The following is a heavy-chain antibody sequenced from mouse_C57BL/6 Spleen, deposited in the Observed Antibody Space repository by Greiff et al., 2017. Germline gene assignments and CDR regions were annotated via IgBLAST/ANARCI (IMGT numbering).Heavy chain of an antibody. Sequence: SGAELVKPGASVKISCKASGYAFSSYWMNWVKQRPGKGLEWIGQIYPGDGDTNYNGKFKGKATLTADKSSSTAYMQLGSLTSEDSAVYFCARHGSSSFAYWGQGTLVTVSA. CDR1: GYAFSSYW. V-gene: IGHV1-80*01. CDR2: IYPGDGDT. D-gene: IGHD1-1*01. J-gene: IGHJ3*01. CDR3: ARHGSSSFAY.